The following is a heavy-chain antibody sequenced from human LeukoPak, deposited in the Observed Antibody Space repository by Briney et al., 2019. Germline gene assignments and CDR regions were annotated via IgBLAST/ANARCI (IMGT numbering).Heavy chain of an antibody. CDR2: MNPKSGGT. J-gene: IGHJ4*02. Sequence: ASVKVSCKASGYTFTGYYVHWVRQAPGQGLEWMGWMNPKSGGTNYAQKFEARVTMNRDTSISTAYMELSRLRFDDTAVYYCARSPPAVTTEVDYWGQGTLVTVSS. D-gene: IGHD4-17*01. CDR3: ARSPPAVTTEVDY. CDR1: GYTFTGYY. V-gene: IGHV1-2*02.